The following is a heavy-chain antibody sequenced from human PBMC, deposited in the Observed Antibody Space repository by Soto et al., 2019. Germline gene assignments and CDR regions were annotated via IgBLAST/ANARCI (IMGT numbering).Heavy chain of an antibody. V-gene: IGHV1-8*01. D-gene: IGHD1-7*01. Sequence: ASVKVSCKASGYTFTSYDINWVRQATGQGLEWMGWINPNNGNTGYAQKFQGRVTMTRDTSISTAYMELSSLRSDDTAVYFCARTSSGTRGGFDPWGQGTLVTVSS. CDR2: INPNNGNT. J-gene: IGHJ5*02. CDR3: ARTSSGTRGGFDP. CDR1: GYTFTSYD.